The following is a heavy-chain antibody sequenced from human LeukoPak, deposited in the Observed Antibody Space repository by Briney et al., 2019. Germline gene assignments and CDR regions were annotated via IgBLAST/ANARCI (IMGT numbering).Heavy chain of an antibody. J-gene: IGHJ4*02. CDR3: ATRSTFGESPVLDY. D-gene: IGHD3-10*01. CDR1: GFTFSSYG. V-gene: IGHV3-30*02. Sequence: PGGSLRLSCAASGFTFSSYGMHWFRQAPGKGLEWVAFIRYDGSNKYYADSVKGRFTISRDNSKNTLYLQMNSLRAEDTAVYYCATRSTFGESPVLDYWGQGTLVTVSS. CDR2: IRYDGSNK.